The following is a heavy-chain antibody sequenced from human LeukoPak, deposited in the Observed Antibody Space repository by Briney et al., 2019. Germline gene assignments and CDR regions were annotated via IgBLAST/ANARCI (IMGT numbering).Heavy chain of an antibody. V-gene: IGHV3-43*01. Sequence: GGSLRLSCAAPGFIFEDYTMHWVRQVPGKILEWVSLVNWHGTTYYADSMKGRFTISSDNSKISLNLQMDTLRTEDTAFYYCANDLNYESSGSVIDNWGLGTLVTVSS. D-gene: IGHD3-22*01. CDR3: ANDLNYESSGSVIDN. CDR2: VNWHGTT. J-gene: IGHJ4*02. CDR1: GFIFEDYT.